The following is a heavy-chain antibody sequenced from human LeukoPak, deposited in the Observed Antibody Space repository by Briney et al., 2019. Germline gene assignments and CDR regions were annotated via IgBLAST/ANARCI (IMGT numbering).Heavy chain of an antibody. CDR2: INHSGST. CDR3: ARAWGSSWSFDY. J-gene: IGHJ4*02. D-gene: IGHD6-13*01. V-gene: IGHV4-34*01. CDR1: GGSFSGYY. Sequence: SETLSLTCAVYGGSFSGYYWSWIRQPPGKGLEWIGEINHSGSTNYNPSLKSRVTISLDTSKNQFSLKLSSVTAADTAEYYCARAWGSSWSFDYWGQGTLVTVSS.